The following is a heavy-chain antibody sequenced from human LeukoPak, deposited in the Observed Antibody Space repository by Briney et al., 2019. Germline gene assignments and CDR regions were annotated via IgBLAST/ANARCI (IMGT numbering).Heavy chain of an antibody. Sequence: SQTLSLTCTVSGGSISSGDYYWSWIRQPPGKGLEWIGEINHSGSTNYNPSPKSRVTISVDTSKNQFSLKLSSVTAADTAVYYCARGPITIFGVVSMGPYYFDYWGQGTLVTVSS. D-gene: IGHD3-3*01. CDR1: GGSISSGDYY. V-gene: IGHV4-30-4*08. CDR3: ARGPITIFGVVSMGPYYFDY. J-gene: IGHJ4*02. CDR2: INHSGST.